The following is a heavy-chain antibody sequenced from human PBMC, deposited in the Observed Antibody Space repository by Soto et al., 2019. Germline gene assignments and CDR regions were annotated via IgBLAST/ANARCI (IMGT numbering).Heavy chain of an antibody. CDR2: TRNKANDYTT. D-gene: IGHD3-22*01. V-gene: IGHV3-72*01. CDR3: ARAKYYDSSGYFDY. CDR1: GFIFSDHY. Sequence: GGSLRLSCVASGFIFSDHYMDWVRQAPGKGLEWVGRTRNKANDYTTEYAASVKGRHTISRDNSKNTLYLQMNSLRAEDTAVYYCARAKYYDSSGYFDYWGQGTQVTVSS. J-gene: IGHJ4*02.